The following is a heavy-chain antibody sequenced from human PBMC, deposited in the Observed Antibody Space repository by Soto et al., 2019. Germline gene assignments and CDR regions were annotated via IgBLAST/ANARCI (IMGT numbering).Heavy chain of an antibody. CDR3: AKDWYHTIDS. D-gene: IGHD1-20*01. CDR1: GFDFSNTW. J-gene: IGHJ4*02. Sequence: QPVGSLRLSCATSGFDFSNTWIHWVRQVPGQGLVWVSRINSDGSSIIYADSVKGRFTLSRDNAKNTVHLQMSSLRVEDTAVYYCAKDWYHTIDSWGQGIPVTVSS. V-gene: IGHV3-74*01. CDR2: INSDGSSI.